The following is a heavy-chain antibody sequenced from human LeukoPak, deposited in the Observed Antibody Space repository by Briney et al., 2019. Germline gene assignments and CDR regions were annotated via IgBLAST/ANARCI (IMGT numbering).Heavy chain of an antibody. D-gene: IGHD3-22*01. CDR1: GGSISSGSYY. CDR3: ARDRKYYYDSSGYYNYYFDY. Sequence: SQTLSLTCTVSGGSISSGSYYWSWIRQPAGKGLERIGRIYTSGSTNYNPSLKSRVTISVDTSKNQFSLKLSSVTAADTAVYYCARDRKYYYDSSGYYNYYFDYWGQGTLVTVSS. V-gene: IGHV4-61*02. CDR2: IYTSGST. J-gene: IGHJ4*02.